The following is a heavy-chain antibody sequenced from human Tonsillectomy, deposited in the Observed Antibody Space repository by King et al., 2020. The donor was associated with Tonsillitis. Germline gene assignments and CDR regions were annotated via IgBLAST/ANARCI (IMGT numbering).Heavy chain of an antibody. J-gene: IGHJ3*02. Sequence: VQLQESGPGLVKPSQTLSLTSTVSGGSISSGDYYWSWIRQPPGKGLEWIGYIYYSGSTYYNPSLKSRVNISVDTSKNQFYLKLSTVNAADTAVYYCARDVEIFGVVIKNAFDIWGQGTMVTVSS. D-gene: IGHD3-3*01. CDR3: ARDVEIFGVVIKNAFDI. CDR2: IYYSGST. V-gene: IGHV4-30-4*01. CDR1: GGSISSGDYY.